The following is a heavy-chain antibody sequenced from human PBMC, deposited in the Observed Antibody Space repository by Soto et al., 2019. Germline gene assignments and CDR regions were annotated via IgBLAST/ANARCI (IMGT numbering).Heavy chain of an antibody. D-gene: IGHD4-17*01. J-gene: IGHJ6*02. CDR2: IIPIFGTA. CDR3: ARAYGDYPSYYYGMDV. Sequence: VASVKVSCKASGGTFSSYAISWVRQAPGQGLEWMGGIIPIFGTANYAQKFQGRVTITADESTSTAYMELSSLRSEDTAVYYCARAYGDYPSYYYGMDVWGQGTTVTSP. CDR1: GGTFSSYA. V-gene: IGHV1-69*13.